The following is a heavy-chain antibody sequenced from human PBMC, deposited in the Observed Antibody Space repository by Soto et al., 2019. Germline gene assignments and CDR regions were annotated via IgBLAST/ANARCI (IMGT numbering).Heavy chain of an antibody. CDR3: ARVVPGAEAWFGP. CDR2: ISLYSDGT. J-gene: IGHJ5*02. CDR1: GYIFSNYG. V-gene: IGHV1-18*01. D-gene: IGHD2-2*01. Sequence: ASVKVSCKTSGYIFSNYGITWVRQAPGQPLEWLGWISLYSDGTNYAQKFQGRVSMTTDTSTTTAYMELRSLRSDDTAVYYCARVVPGAEAWFGPWGQGTLVTVSS.